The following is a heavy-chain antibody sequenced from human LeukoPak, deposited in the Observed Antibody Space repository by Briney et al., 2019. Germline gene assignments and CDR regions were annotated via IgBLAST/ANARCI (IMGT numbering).Heavy chain of an antibody. CDR3: ARHSSYYYGMDV. CDR2: IFYSGST. D-gene: IGHD2-2*01. J-gene: IGHJ6*02. Sequence: SETLSLTCTVSGGSMHTYYWSWIRQTPGKGLEWIGYIFYSGSTNYNPSLRSRVTISIDTSKNQFSLKLSSVTAADTAFYYCARHSSYYYGMDVWGQGTSATVSS. V-gene: IGHV4-59*08. CDR1: GGSMHTYY.